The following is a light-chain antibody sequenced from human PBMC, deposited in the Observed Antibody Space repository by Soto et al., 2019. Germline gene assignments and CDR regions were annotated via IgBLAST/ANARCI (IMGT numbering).Light chain of an antibody. CDR2: EVN. CDR1: SSDVGGYTY. Sequence: QSALTQPASVSGSPRQSITISCTGASSDVGGYTYVSWYQQHPGKAPKLMIYEVNNQPSGVSNRFSGSKSGNTASLTISGLQAEDEADYYCSSYTSSSTLYVFGTGTKLTVL. J-gene: IGLJ1*01. CDR3: SSYTSSSTLYV. V-gene: IGLV2-14*01.